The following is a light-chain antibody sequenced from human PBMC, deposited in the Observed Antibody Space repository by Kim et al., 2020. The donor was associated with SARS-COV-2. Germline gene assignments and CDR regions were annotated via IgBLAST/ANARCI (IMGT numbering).Light chain of an antibody. V-gene: IGKV2-30*02. J-gene: IGKJ2*01. CDR1: QSLVR. CDR2: KVS. Sequence: LPVTLGQPASLSCRSSQSLVRLNWFQQRPGQSPRRLIYKVSDRDSGVPDRFSGSGSGTDFTLKITRVEAEDVAVYYCMQGTHWPYTFGQGTKLEI. CDR3: MQGTHWPYT.